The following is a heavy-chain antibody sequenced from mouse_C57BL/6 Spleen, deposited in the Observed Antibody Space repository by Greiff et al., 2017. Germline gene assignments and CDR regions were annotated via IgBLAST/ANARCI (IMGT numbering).Heavy chain of an antibody. J-gene: IGHJ1*03. Sequence: EVQVVESGGGLVKPGGSLKLSCAASGFTFSSYTMSWVRQTPEKRLEWVATISGGGGNTYYPDSVKGRFTISRDNAKNTLYLQRSSLRSEDTALYYCARRGYYGSGHWDFEVWGTGTTVTVAS. V-gene: IGHV5-9*01. CDR1: GFTFSSYT. CDR3: ARRGYYGSGHWDFEV. D-gene: IGHD1-1*01. CDR2: ISGGGGNT.